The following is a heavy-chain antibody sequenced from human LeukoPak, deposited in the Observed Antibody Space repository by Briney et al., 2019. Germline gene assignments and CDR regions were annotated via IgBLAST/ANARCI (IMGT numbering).Heavy chain of an antibody. J-gene: IGHJ5*02. CDR1: GGSFSGYY. CDR3: ASGYYGSGSLEWFDP. V-gene: IGHV4-34*01. Sequence: PSETLSLTCAVYGGSFSGYYWSWIRQPPGKGLEWIGEINHSGSTNYNPSLKSRVTISVDTSKNQFSLKLSSVTAADTAVYYCASGYYGSGSLEWFDPWGQGTLVTVSS. D-gene: IGHD3-10*01. CDR2: INHSGST.